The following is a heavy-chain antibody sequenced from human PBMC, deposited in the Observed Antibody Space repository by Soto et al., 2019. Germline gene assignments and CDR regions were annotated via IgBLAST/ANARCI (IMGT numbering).Heavy chain of an antibody. J-gene: IGHJ4*02. Sequence: GGSLRLSCAASGFSFSTYWMSWVRQAPGKGLEWVANIKQDGSEKHYVDSVKGRFTISRDNAKNSLYLQMNSLKVEDTAVYYCARWGVLHYYFDYWGQGTLVTVSS. CDR3: ARWGVLHYYFDY. V-gene: IGHV3-7*03. CDR2: IKQDGSEK. D-gene: IGHD1-26*01. CDR1: GFSFSTYW.